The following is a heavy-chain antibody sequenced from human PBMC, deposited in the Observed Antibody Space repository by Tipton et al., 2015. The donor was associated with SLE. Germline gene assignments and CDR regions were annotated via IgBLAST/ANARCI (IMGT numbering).Heavy chain of an antibody. V-gene: IGHV4-61*01. D-gene: IGHD7-27*01. CDR1: GGSVSSGSYY. J-gene: IGHJ4*02. CDR3: ARRPDWGSEVRIPFDY. CDR2: IYFTGST. Sequence: TLSLTCTVSGGSVSSGSYYWSWIRQPPGKGLEWIGYIYFTGSTNYNPSLKSRLTISVDTSKNQFSLKLSSVTAADTAVYYCARRPDWGSEVRIPFDYWGQGTLVTVSS.